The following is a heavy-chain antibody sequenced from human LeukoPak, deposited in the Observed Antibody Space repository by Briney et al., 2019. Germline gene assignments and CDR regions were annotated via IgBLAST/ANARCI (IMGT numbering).Heavy chain of an antibody. D-gene: IGHD2-15*01. Sequence: ASVKVSCKASGYTFTGYYMHWVRQAPGQGLEWLGWISAYNGNTNYAQKLQGRVTMTTDTSTSTAYMELRRLRSDDTAVYYCARVARDIVVVVVATEVDHWGQGTLVTVSS. CDR1: GYTFTGYY. CDR3: ARVARDIVVVVVATEVDH. CDR2: ISAYNGNT. J-gene: IGHJ4*02. V-gene: IGHV1-18*04.